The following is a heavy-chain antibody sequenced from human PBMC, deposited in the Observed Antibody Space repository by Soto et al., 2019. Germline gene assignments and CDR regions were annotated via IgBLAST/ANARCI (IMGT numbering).Heavy chain of an antibody. CDR1: GFTFSPYS. D-gene: IGHD6-13*01. CDR2: ISGSGKTI. CDR3: ARAVSGTSPFDY. V-gene: IGHV3-48*02. J-gene: IGHJ4*02. Sequence: GGSLRLSCAASGFTFSPYSMNWVRQAPGKGLEWVSYISGSGKTIYYADSVKGRFTVSRDNAKNSLYLQMNSLRDEDTGVYSCARAVSGTSPFDYWGQGSLVTVSS.